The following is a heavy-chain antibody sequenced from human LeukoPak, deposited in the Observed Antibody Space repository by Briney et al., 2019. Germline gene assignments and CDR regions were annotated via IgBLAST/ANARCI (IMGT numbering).Heavy chain of an antibody. V-gene: IGHV3-30*03. Sequence: PGRSLRLSCAASGFTFSSHGVHWVRQAPGKGLEWVAVISYDGSNKYYADSVKGRFTISRDNSKNTLYLQMNSLRAEDTAVYYCARVYGDYEQAIDYWGQGTLVTVSS. CDR2: ISYDGSNK. D-gene: IGHD4-17*01. J-gene: IGHJ4*02. CDR1: GFTFSSHG. CDR3: ARVYGDYEQAIDY.